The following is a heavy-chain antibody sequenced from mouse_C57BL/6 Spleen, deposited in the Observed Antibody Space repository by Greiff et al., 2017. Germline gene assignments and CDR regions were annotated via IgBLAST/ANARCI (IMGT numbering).Heavy chain of an antibody. V-gene: IGHV5-17*01. Sequence: EVMLVESGGGLVKPGGSLKLSCAASGFTFSDYGMHWVRQAPEKGLEWVAYISSGSSTIYYADTVKGRFTISRDNAKNTLFLQMTSLRSEDTAMYYCARGSIWYFDVWGTGTTVTVSS. CDR1: GFTFSDYG. D-gene: IGHD2-10*02. J-gene: IGHJ1*03. CDR2: ISSGSSTI. CDR3: ARGSIWYFDV.